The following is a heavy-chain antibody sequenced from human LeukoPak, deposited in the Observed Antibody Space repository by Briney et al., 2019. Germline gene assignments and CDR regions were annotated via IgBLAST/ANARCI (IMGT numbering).Heavy chain of an antibody. CDR3: AKKGYYDGSGYYMYYFDH. CDR1: GFNFRYFW. V-gene: IGHV3-23*01. Sequence: GGSLRLTCLGSGFNFRYFWMSWVRQAPGKGLEWVSAISGSGGTAYYADSVKGRFTISRDNSKNTLYLQMNSLRAEDTAVYYCAKKGYYDGSGYYMYYFDHWGQGTLVTVSS. D-gene: IGHD3-22*01. J-gene: IGHJ4*02. CDR2: ISGSGGTA.